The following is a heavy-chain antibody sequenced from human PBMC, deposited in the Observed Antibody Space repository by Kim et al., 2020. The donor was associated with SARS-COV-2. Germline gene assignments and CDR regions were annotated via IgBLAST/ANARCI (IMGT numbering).Heavy chain of an antibody. J-gene: IGHJ3*02. CDR1: GGSFSGYY. V-gene: IGHV4-34*01. Sequence: SETLSLTCAVYGGSFSGYYWSWIRQPPGKGLEWIGEINHSGSTNYNPSLKSRVTISVDTSKNQFSLKLSSVTAADTAVYYCAREPRGTIFGVAIDAFDI. CDR3: AREPRGTIFGVAIDAFDI. CDR2: INHSGST. D-gene: IGHD3-3*01.